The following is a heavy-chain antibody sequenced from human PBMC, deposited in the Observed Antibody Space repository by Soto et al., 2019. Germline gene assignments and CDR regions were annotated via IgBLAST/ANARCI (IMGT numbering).Heavy chain of an antibody. CDR3: EKHWRRKISLILAIDY. CDR2: ISRSGGST. Sequence: RLCYGFSGFSIISLSSSLGLKTPGKGLEWVSAISRSGGSTYYADSVKGRFNISRDHSNNTLYLQRNSLTAEETAIYYCEKHWRRKISLILAIDYWGQGTLVTVYS. V-gene: IGHV3-23*01. D-gene: IGHD5-18*01. J-gene: IGHJ4*03. CDR1: GFSIISLS.